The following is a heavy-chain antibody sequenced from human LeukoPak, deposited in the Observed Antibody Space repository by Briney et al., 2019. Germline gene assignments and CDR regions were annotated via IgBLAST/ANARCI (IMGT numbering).Heavy chain of an antibody. CDR1: GYTFTGYY. CDR2: INPNSGGT. J-gene: IGHJ4*02. Sequence: WASVKVSCMASGYTFTGYYMHWVRQAPGQGLQWMGRINPNSGGTNYAQKFQGRVTMTRDTSISTAYMELSRLRSDDTAVYYCARVGSNVDTAMCSNWGQGTLVTVSS. CDR3: ARVGSNVDTAMCSN. D-gene: IGHD5-18*01. V-gene: IGHV1-2*06.